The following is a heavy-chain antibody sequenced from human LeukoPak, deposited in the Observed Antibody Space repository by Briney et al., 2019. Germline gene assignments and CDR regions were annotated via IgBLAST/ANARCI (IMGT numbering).Heavy chain of an antibody. CDR2: THNSAST. Sequence: SETLSLTCTVSGGSVSDNNFFWSWIGRPPGRGREWIASTHNSASTNSHPALNSRVTISVAPSTNQFSLKLSSVIAADTAVYYCAGLEAHRPLDYWGQGTLVIVSS. CDR3: AGLEAHRPLDY. V-gene: IGHV4-61*01. J-gene: IGHJ4*02. CDR1: GGSVSDNNFF.